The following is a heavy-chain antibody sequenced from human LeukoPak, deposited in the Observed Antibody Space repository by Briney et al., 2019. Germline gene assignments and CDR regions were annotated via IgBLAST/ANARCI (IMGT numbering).Heavy chain of an antibody. V-gene: IGHV3-30*02. CDR3: AKDQTQIAAANIQGAFDI. D-gene: IGHD6-13*01. J-gene: IGHJ3*02. Sequence: GGSLRLSCAASGFTFSSYGMHWVRQAPGKGLEWVAFIRYDGSNKYYADSVKGRFTISRDNSKNTLYLQMNSLRAEDTAVYYCAKDQTQIAAANIQGAFDIWGQGTMVTVSS. CDR1: GFTFSSYG. CDR2: IRYDGSNK.